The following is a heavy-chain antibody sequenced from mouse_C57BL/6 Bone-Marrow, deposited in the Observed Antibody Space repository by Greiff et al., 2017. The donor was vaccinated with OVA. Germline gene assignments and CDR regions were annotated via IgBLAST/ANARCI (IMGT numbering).Heavy chain of an antibody. Sequence: EVQLVESGGGLVKPGGSLKLSCAASGFTFSSYTMSWVRQTPEKRLEWVATISGGGGNTYYPDSVKGRFTISRDNAKNTLYLQMSSLRSEDTALDYCARDGYYPYYFDYWGQGTTLKVSS. V-gene: IGHV5-9*01. J-gene: IGHJ2*01. CDR1: GFTFSSYT. CDR2: ISGGGGNT. CDR3: ARDGYYPYYFDY. D-gene: IGHD2-3*01.